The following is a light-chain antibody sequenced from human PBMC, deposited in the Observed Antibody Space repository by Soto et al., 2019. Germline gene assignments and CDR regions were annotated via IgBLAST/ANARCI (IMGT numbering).Light chain of an antibody. V-gene: IGKV3-15*01. J-gene: IGKJ1*01. Sequence: EIVMTQSPATLSVSPGERATLSCRASQSVSNHLAWYQQKLGQAPRLLIYAASTRTTGVPARFSGSGSGTEFTLTISRLQSEDFAVYYCQQYINWPPWTFGQGTKVDIK. CDR3: QQYINWPPWT. CDR2: AAS. CDR1: QSVSNH.